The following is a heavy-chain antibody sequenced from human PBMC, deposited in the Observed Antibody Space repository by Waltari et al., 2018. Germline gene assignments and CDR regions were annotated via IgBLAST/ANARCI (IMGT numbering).Heavy chain of an antibody. D-gene: IGHD6-6*01. V-gene: IGHV3-48*03. CDR1: GFTFSSYE. CDR2: ISSSGSTI. CDR3: ARGAIAARIFDY. Sequence: EVQLVESGGGLVQPGGSLRLSCAASGFTFSSYEMNWVRQAPGKGLEWVSYISSSGSTIYYADSVKGRFTISRDNAKNSLYLQTNSLRAEDTAVYYCARGAIAARIFDYWGQGTLVTVSS. J-gene: IGHJ4*02.